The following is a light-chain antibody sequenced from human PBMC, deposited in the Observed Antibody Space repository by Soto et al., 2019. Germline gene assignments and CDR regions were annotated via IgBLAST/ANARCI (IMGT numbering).Light chain of an antibody. V-gene: IGKV1-5*01. CDR3: QQYNSYSWT. J-gene: IGKJ1*01. Sequence: DIQMTQSPSTLSGSVGDSVTITCRASQSVSGWLAWYQQKPGEAPKLLIYDASSLESGVPSRFSGSGSGTEFTLTISSLQPDDFATYYCQQYNSYSWTFGQGTKVDIK. CDR1: QSVSGW. CDR2: DAS.